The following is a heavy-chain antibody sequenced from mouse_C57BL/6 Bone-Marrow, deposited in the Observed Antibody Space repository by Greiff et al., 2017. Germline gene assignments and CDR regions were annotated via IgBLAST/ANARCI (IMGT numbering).Heavy chain of an antibody. Sequence: QVQLQQPGAELVKPGASVKLSCKASGYTFTSYWMHWVKQRPGQGLEWIGMIHPNSGSTNYNEKFKGKATLTVDKSSSTAYMQLSSLTSEDSAVYYCARVRGFSYHWYFDVWGKGTTVTVSS. CDR1: GYTFTSYW. D-gene: IGHD2-10*01. CDR2: IHPNSGST. J-gene: IGHJ1*03. V-gene: IGHV1-64*01. CDR3: ARVRGFSYHWYFDV.